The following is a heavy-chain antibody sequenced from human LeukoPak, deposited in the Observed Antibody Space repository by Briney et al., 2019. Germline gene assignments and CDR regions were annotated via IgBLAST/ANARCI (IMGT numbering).Heavy chain of an antibody. CDR2: ISGSGGST. D-gene: IGHD3-10*01. J-gene: IGHJ4*02. Sequence: GGSLRLSCAASGFTFSSYAMSCVRQAPGKGLEWVSAISGSGGSTYYADSVKGRFTISRDNSKNTLYLQMNSLRAEDTAVYYCAKRSPGTMVRGVIYDYWGQGTLVTVSS. CDR1: GFTFSSYA. V-gene: IGHV3-23*01. CDR3: AKRSPGTMVRGVIYDY.